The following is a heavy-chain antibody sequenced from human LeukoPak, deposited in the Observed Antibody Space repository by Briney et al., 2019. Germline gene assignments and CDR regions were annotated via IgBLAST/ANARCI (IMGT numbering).Heavy chain of an antibody. CDR3: ARDRPPYDSSGYSYYYYYMDV. J-gene: IGHJ6*03. Sequence: SETLSLTCTVSGGSISTSNYYWGWIRQPPGKGLEWIGNIFYSGSTNYNPSLKSRVTISVDKSKNQFSLKLSSVTAADTAVYYCARDRPPYDSSGYSYYYYYMDVWGKGTTVTVSS. CDR1: GGSISTSNYY. CDR2: IFYSGST. D-gene: IGHD3-22*01. V-gene: IGHV4-39*07.